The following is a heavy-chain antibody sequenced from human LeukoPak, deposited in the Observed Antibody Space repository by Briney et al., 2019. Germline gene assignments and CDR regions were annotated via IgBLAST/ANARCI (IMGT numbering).Heavy chain of an antibody. Sequence: ASVKVSCKASGYTFTSYDINWVRQATGRGLEWMGWMNPNSGNTGYARKFQGRVTMTRNTSISTAYMELSSLRSEDTAVYYCARGRGSYRNNWFDPWGQGTLVTVSS. J-gene: IGHJ5*02. CDR1: GYTFTSYD. CDR3: ARGRGSYRNNWFDP. CDR2: MNPNSGNT. D-gene: IGHD1-26*01. V-gene: IGHV1-8*01.